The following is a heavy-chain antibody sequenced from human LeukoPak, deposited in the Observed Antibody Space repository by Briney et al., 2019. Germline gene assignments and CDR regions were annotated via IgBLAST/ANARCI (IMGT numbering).Heavy chain of an antibody. CDR1: GFTFDDYA. J-gene: IGHJ6*02. Sequence: PGGSLRLSCAASGFTFDDYAMHWVRQAPGKGLEWVSGISWNSGSIGYADSVKGRFTISRDNAKNSLYLQMNSLRAEDTAVYYCARGNDILTGYYGMDVWGQGTTVTVSS. D-gene: IGHD3-9*01. CDR2: ISWNSGSI. V-gene: IGHV3-9*01. CDR3: ARGNDILTGYYGMDV.